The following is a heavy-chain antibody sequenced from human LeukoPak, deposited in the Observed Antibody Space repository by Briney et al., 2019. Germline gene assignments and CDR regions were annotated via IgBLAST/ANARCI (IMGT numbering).Heavy chain of an antibody. J-gene: IGHJ4*02. V-gene: IGHV3-48*03. Sequence: GGSLRLSCAASGFTVSSNYMNWVRQAPGKGLEWVSYISSSGSTIYYADSVKGRFTISRDNAKNSLYLQMNSLRAEDTAVYYCARDQAAARDYWGQGTLVTVSS. CDR3: ARDQAAARDY. CDR2: ISSSGSTI. CDR1: GFTVSSNY. D-gene: IGHD6-13*01.